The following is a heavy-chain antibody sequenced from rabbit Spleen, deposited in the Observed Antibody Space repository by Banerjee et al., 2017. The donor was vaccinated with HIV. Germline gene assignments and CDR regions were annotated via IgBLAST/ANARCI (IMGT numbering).Heavy chain of an antibody. D-gene: IGHD3-1*01. CDR3: ARGFDGGWGPGYYYGMDL. CDR2: IYAGYIGST. Sequence: QEQLEESGGDLVKPGASLTLTCIASGVSFSSAYYICWVRQAPGKGLDLIACIYAGYIGSTWYASWAKGRFTISKTSSTTVTLQMTSLTAADTATYFCARGFDGGWGPGYYYGMDLWGPGTLVTVS. CDR1: GVSFSSAYY. V-gene: IGHV1S45*01. J-gene: IGHJ6*01.